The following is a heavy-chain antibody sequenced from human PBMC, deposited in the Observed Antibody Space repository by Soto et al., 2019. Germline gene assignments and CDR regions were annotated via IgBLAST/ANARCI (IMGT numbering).Heavy chain of an antibody. V-gene: IGHV4-59*01. CDR3: ARLPWADYGGIFDP. CDR1: GGSISNYY. J-gene: IGHJ5*02. CDR2: IYYSGST. D-gene: IGHD4-17*01. Sequence: PSETLSLTCTVSGGSISNYYWSWIRHPPGKKLEWIGYIYYSGSTNYNPSLKSRVTISVDTSKNQFPLKLYSVTTADTAMYYCARLPWADYGGIFDPWGQGTLVTVSS.